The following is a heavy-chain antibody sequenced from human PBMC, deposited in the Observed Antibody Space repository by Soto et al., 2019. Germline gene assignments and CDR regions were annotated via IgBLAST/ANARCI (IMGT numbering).Heavy chain of an antibody. CDR3: AASSSGYKYFDP. V-gene: IGHV1-58*01. Sequence: SVKVSCKASGFTFTSSAVQWVRQARGQHLEWIGWIVVGSGNTNYAQMFQERLTITWDMSTSTAYMELSSLRSEDTAVYYCAASSSGYKYFDPWGQGTLVTVSS. CDR2: IVVGSGNT. CDR1: GFTFTSSA. J-gene: IGHJ5*02. D-gene: IGHD3-22*01.